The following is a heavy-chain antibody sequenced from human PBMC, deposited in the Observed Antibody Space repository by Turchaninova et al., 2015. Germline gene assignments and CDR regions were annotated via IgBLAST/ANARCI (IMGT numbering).Heavy chain of an antibody. Sequence: QVQLVQSGAEVKKPGSSVKVSCKASGGTFRSYAISWVRPAPGQGLEWMGGIIPIFGTANYAQTLQGRVTITEAETKSTAYMELSSLRSEDTAVYYCARDRWFGGGQGGVWGQGTTVTVSS. CDR1: GGTFRSYA. CDR3: ARDRWFGGGQGGV. CDR2: IIPIFGTA. V-gene: IGHV1-69*01. J-gene: IGHJ6*02. D-gene: IGHD3-10*01.